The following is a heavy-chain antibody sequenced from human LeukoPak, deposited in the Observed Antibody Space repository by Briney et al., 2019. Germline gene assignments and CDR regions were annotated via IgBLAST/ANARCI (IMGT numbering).Heavy chain of an antibody. CDR1: GFTVSSNY. CDR3: AREVYYYYGMDV. Sequence: GGSLRLSCAASGFTVSSNYMSWVRQAAGKGLEWVSVIYSGGSTYYADSVKGRFTISRDNSKNTLYLQMNSLRAEDTAVYYCAREVYYYYGMDVWGQGTTVTVSS. J-gene: IGHJ6*02. CDR2: IYSGGST. V-gene: IGHV3-66*01.